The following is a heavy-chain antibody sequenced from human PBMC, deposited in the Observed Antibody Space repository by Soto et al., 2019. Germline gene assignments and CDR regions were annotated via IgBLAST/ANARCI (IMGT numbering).Heavy chain of an antibody. V-gene: IGHV4-39*01. CDR2: IYYSGST. J-gene: IGHJ1*01. Sequence: QLQLQESGPGLVKPSETLSLTCTVSGGSISSSSYYWGWIRQPPGKGLEWIGSIYYSGSTYYNPSLKSRVTLSVDTSKNQSSLKLSSVTAADTAVYYCARRKVSGSHRRTEYFQHWGQGTLVTVSS. CDR3: ARRKVSGSHRRTEYFQH. CDR1: GGSISSSSYY. D-gene: IGHD1-26*01.